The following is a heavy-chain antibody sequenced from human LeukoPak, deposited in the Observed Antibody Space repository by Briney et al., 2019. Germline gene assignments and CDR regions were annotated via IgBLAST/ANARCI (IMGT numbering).Heavy chain of an antibody. CDR3: ARDGVGGPYYFDY. Sequence: PSQTLSLTCTVSGGSISSGDYYCSWIRQPPGKGLEWIGYIYYSGSTYYNPSLKSRVTISVDTSKNQFSLKLSSVTAADTAVYYCARDGVGGPYYFDYWGQGTLVTVSS. D-gene: IGHD4-23*01. CDR2: IYYSGST. J-gene: IGHJ4*02. CDR1: GGSISSGDYY. V-gene: IGHV4-30-4*01.